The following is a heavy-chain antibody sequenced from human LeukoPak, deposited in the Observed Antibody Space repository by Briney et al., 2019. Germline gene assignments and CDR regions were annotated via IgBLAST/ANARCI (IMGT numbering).Heavy chain of an antibody. CDR1: GYTFTSYD. Sequence: ASVKVSCKASGYTFTSYDINWVRQATGQGLEWMGWMNPNSGNTGYAQKFQGRVTMTRNTSISTAHMELSSLRSEDTAVYYCARGLRPYYYDSSGYYYRYWGQGTLVTVSS. J-gene: IGHJ4*02. CDR3: ARGLRPYYYDSSGYYYRY. CDR2: MNPNSGNT. V-gene: IGHV1-8*01. D-gene: IGHD3-22*01.